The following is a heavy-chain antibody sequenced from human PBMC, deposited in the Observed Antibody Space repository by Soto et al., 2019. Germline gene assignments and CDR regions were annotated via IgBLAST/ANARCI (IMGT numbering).Heavy chain of an antibody. CDR3: AKNLYSYGIYGMDV. Sequence: QVQLVESGGGVVQPRRSLRLSCAASGFTFSSYGMHWVRQAPGKGLEWVAVISYDGSNTYYADSVKGRFTISRDNSKNTLYLQMNSLRAEDRAVYYCAKNLYSYGIYGMDVWGQGTTVTVSS. CDR2: ISYDGSNT. V-gene: IGHV3-30*18. CDR1: GFTFSSYG. D-gene: IGHD5-18*01. J-gene: IGHJ6*02.